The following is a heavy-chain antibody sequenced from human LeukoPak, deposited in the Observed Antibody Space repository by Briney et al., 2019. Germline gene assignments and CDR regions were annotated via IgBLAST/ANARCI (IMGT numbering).Heavy chain of an antibody. V-gene: IGHV3-33*01. D-gene: IGHD3-10*01. CDR2: IWINGRDE. Sequence: PGRSLRLSCAASGFTFGIYGMHWVRQAPGKGLEWVASIWINGRDETYVDSVKGRFSISRDNPTLFLQMNSLRPEDTAIYFCARGKGSGRFGYFYYGVDVWGQGTTVTVSS. CDR3: ARGKGSGRFGYFYYGVDV. CDR1: GFTFGIYG. J-gene: IGHJ6*02.